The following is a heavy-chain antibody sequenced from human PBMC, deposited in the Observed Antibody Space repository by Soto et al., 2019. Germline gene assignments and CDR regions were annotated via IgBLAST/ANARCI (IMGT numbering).Heavy chain of an antibody. Sequence: GESLKISCKASGYNFTTFWISWMRQVPGKGLEWMGRIDPSDAYSNYSPSFQGHITISADTSINTAYLHFSNLTASDTAVYYCARHFPLPTDLQFYYSYSYGVDLLGPVTAVTVSS. J-gene: IGHJ6*02. V-gene: IGHV5-10-1*01. D-gene: IGHD3-3*02. CDR2: IDPSDAYS. CDR3: ARHFPLPTDLQFYYSYSYGVDL. CDR1: GYNFTTFW.